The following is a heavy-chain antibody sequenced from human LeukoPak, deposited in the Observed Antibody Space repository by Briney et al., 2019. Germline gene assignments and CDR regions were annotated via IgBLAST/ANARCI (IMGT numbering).Heavy chain of an antibody. CDR1: GITISSNH. J-gene: IGHJ5*02. CDR3: ARFYGVPGGWFDP. CDR2: IYDGGST. D-gene: IGHD4-17*01. V-gene: IGHV3-66*01. Sequence: PGGSLRLSCAASGITISSNHMSWVRQAPGKGLEWVSVIYDGGSTYYADSAKGRFTISRDNSKNTLYLQMNSLRAEDTAVYYCARFYGVPGGWFDPWGQGTLVTVSS.